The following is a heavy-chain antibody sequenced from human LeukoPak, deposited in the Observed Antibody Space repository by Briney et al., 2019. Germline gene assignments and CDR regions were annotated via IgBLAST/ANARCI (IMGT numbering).Heavy chain of an antibody. CDR1: GYTFTGYY. D-gene: IGHD6-19*01. J-gene: IGHJ4*02. V-gene: IGHV1-2*02. CDR2: INPNSGGT. Sequence: ASVRVSCKASGYTFTGYYMHWVRQAPGQGLEWMGWINPNSGGTNYAQKFQGRVTMTRDTSISTAYMELSRLRSDDTAVYYCAAMGSSGLYYFDYWGQGTLVTVSS. CDR3: AAMGSSGLYYFDY.